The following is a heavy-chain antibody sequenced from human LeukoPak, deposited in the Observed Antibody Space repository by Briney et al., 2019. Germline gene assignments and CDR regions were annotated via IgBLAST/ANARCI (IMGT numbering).Heavy chain of an antibody. CDR2: ISSSGSTI. CDR3: AKEAYIEMATITPDY. J-gene: IGHJ4*02. Sequence: PGGSLRLSCAASGFSISSYEMNWVRQAPGKGLEWVSHISSSGSTIWYADSVKGRFTISRDNAKNSLYLQMNSLRAEDTAVYYCAKEAYIEMATITPDYWGQGTLVTVSS. D-gene: IGHD5-24*01. V-gene: IGHV3-48*03. CDR1: GFSISSYE.